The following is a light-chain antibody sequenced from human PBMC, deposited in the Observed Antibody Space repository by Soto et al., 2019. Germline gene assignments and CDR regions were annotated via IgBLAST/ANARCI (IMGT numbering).Light chain of an antibody. J-gene: IGKJ4*01. CDR2: GAF. Sequence: EIVLTQSPGTLSLSPGERATLSCRASQSVSSSYLAWYQQKPGQAPRLLIYGAFSRATGIPDRFSGSGSGTDFTLTISRLEPEDFAVYYCQQYGSSQTFGGGTKVEIK. CDR1: QSVSSSY. V-gene: IGKV3-20*01. CDR3: QQYGSSQT.